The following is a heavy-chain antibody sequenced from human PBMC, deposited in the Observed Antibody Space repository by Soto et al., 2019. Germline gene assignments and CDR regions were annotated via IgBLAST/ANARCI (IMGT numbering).Heavy chain of an antibody. J-gene: IGHJ4*02. CDR1: GDSISSGGYY. CDR3: ARAPYQYYFDY. V-gene: IGHV4-31*03. Sequence: QVQLQESGPGLVKPSQTLSLTCTVSGDSISSGGYYWSWTRQHPGKGLEWIGYIYYSGSTYYNPSLKSRVTISVDMSKNQFSLKLSSVTAADTAVYYCARAPYQYYFDYWGQGTLVTVS. CDR2: IYYSGST. D-gene: IGHD2-2*01.